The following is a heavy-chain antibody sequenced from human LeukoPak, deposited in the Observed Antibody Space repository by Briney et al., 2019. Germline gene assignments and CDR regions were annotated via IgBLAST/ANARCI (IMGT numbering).Heavy chain of an antibody. CDR3: ARAALRFLEWLSPKYYFDY. CDR1: GGSISSYY. CDR2: IYYSGST. V-gene: IGHV4-59*12. J-gene: IGHJ4*02. D-gene: IGHD3-3*01. Sequence: SETLSLTCTVSGGSISSYYWSWIRQPPGKGLEWIGYIYYSGSTNYNPSLKSRVTISVDTSKNQFSLKLSSVTAADTAVYYCARAALRFLEWLSPKYYFDYWGQGTLVTVSS.